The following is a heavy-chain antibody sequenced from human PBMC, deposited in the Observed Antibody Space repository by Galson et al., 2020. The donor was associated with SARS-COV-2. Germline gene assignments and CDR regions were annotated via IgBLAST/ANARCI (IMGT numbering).Heavy chain of an antibody. J-gene: IGHJ4*02. V-gene: IGHV3-23*01. CDR3: AKLLWFGELFFFRGNDFDY. CDR2: ISGSGGST. CDR1: GFTFSSYA. Sequence: GGSLRLSCAASGFTFSSYAMSWVRQAPGKGLEWVSAISGSGGSTYYADSVKGRFTISRDNSKNTLYLQMNSLRAEDTAVYYCAKLLWFGELFFFRGNDFDYWGQGTLVTVSS. D-gene: IGHD3-10*01.